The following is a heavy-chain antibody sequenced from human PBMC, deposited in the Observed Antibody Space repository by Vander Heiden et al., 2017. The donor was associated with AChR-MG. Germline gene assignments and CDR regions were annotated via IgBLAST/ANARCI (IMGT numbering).Heavy chain of an antibody. J-gene: IGHJ5*02. V-gene: IGHV3-23*01. CDR2: MSGSGGST. Sequence: EVQLLESGGGLVQPGGSLRLSCAASGFTFSRYAMSWVRQAPGKGLEWVSAMSGSGGSTYYADSVKGRFTISRDNSKNTLYLQMNSLRAEDTAVYYCANTGIVPSSRGRGGYNWFDPWGQGTLVTVSS. CDR1: GFTFSRYA. CDR3: ANTGIVPSSRGRGGYNWFDP. D-gene: IGHD2-2*01.